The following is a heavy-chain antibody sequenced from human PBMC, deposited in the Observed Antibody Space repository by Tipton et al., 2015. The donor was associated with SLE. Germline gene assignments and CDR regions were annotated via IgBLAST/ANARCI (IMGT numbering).Heavy chain of an antibody. Sequence: TLSLTCTVSGYSISSGYYWGWIRQPPGKGLEWIGTIYHSGSTYYNPSLKSRVTISVDTSKNQSSLKLSSVTAADTAVYYCARDKSGYEFYGDYYYYYGMDVWGQGTTVTISS. CDR2: IYHSGST. CDR3: ARDKSGYEFYGDYYYYYGMDV. V-gene: IGHV4-38-2*02. D-gene: IGHD5-12*01. J-gene: IGHJ6*02. CDR1: GYSISSGYY.